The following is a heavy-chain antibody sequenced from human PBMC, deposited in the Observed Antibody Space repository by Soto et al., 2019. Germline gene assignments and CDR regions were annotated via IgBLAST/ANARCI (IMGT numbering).Heavy chain of an antibody. CDR1: GFSASSTY. CDR2: IYISGST. Sequence: EAQLVESGGGLVQPGGSLRLSCAASGFSASSTYMSWVRQAPGKGLEWVSVIYISGSTRYADSLRGRFTTSRQNSENTLFLQLMSLRHEDTAVYYCVRGLWFGQLYADLWGQGTLVTVSS. D-gene: IGHD3-10*01. J-gene: IGHJ5*02. CDR3: VRGLWFGQLYADL. V-gene: IGHV3-53*04.